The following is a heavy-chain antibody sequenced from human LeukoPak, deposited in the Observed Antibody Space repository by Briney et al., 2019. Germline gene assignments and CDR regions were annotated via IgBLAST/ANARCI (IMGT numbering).Heavy chain of an antibody. Sequence: ASVKVSCKASGYTFTGYYMHWVRQAPGQGLEWMGWINPNSGGTNYAQKFQGRVTMTRDTSISTAYMELSRLRSDDTAVYYCALGMATITLRYYYYYMDVWGKGTTVTVSS. D-gene: IGHD5-24*01. J-gene: IGHJ6*03. CDR3: ALGMATITLRYYYYYMDV. CDR2: INPNSGGT. V-gene: IGHV1-2*02. CDR1: GYTFTGYY.